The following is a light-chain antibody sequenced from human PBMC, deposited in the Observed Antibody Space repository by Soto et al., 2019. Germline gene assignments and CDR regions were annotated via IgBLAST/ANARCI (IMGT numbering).Light chain of an antibody. CDR2: DAS. J-gene: IGKJ4*01. V-gene: IGKV3-11*01. CDR1: QSVSRH. Sequence: EIVLTQSPATLSLSPGERATLSCRASQSVSRHLAWYQQKPGQAPRLLIYDASNMATGIPARFSGSGSGTDFTLTVSSLEPEDFAVYYCQQRDTWPPLTFGGGTKVEIK. CDR3: QQRDTWPPLT.